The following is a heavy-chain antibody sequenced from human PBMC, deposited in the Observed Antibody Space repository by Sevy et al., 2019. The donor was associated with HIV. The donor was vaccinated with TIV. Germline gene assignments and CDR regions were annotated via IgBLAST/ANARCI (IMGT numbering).Heavy chain of an antibody. Sequence: ASVKVSCKVSGYTLTKLSMHWVRQAPGKGLEWMGRFDPEDGETIFAQKFQGRATMTEDKSTDTAYMELSSLRSEDTAVYYCAAAREYYEDSSGYLDYWGQGTLVTVSS. CDR3: AAAREYYEDSSGYLDY. V-gene: IGHV1-24*01. J-gene: IGHJ4*02. D-gene: IGHD3-22*01. CDR1: GYTLTKLS. CDR2: FDPEDGET.